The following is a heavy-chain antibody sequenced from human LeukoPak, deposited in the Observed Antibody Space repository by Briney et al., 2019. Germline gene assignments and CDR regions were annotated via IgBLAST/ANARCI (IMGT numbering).Heavy chain of an antibody. CDR3: ARESDKHHDFWSGYLALDY. CDR1: GFTFSSYR. D-gene: IGHD3-3*01. J-gene: IGHJ4*02. V-gene: IGHV3-48*04. CDR2: ISPITSTK. Sequence: GGSLRLSCAASGFTFSSYRMNWVRQTPGKGLEWVSYISPITSTKYYADSVEGRFTISRDDARNSLSLQMNSLRAEDTTVYYCARESDKHHDFWSGYLALDYWGQGTLVTVSS.